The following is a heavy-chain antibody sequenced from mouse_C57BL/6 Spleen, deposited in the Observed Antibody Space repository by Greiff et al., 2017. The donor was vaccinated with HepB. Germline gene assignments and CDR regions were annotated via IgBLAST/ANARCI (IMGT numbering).Heavy chain of an antibody. D-gene: IGHD2-10*01. CDR2: INPSTGGT. J-gene: IGHJ3*01. CDR1: GYSFTGYY. V-gene: IGHV1-42*01. Sequence: VQLQQSGPELVKPGASVKISCKASGYSFTGYYMNWVKQSPEKSLEWIGEINPSTGGTTYNQKFKATATLTVDKSSSTAYMQLKSLTSEDSAVYYCARSGASYRGFAYWGQGTLVTVSA. CDR3: ARSGASYRGFAY.